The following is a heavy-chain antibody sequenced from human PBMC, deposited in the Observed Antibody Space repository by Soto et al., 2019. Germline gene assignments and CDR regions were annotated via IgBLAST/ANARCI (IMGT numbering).Heavy chain of an antibody. D-gene: IGHD7-27*01. V-gene: IGHV1-69*13. CDR3: ARDTGENDYYYYGMDV. J-gene: IGHJ6*02. CDR1: GGTFSSYA. Sequence: GASVKVSCKASGGTFSSYAISWARQAPGQGLEWMGGIIPIFGTANYAQKFQGRVTITADESTSTAYMELSSLRSEDTAVYYCARDTGENDYYYYGMDVWGQGTTVTVSS. CDR2: IIPIFGTA.